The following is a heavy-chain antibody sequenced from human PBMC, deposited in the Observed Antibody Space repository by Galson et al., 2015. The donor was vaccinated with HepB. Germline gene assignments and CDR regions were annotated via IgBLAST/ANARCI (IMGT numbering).Heavy chain of an antibody. V-gene: IGHV3-64D*06. CDR1: GFTFSSYA. CDR2: ISSNGGST. CDR3: VKVYHVEKPRPSYSNQLGAPGY. Sequence: SLRLSCAASGFTFSSYAIHWVRQAPGKGLEYVSAISSNGGSTYYADSVKGRFTISRDNSKNTLYLQMSSLRAEDTAVYYCVKVYHVEKPRPSYSNQLGAPGYWGQGTLVTVSS. J-gene: IGHJ4*02. D-gene: IGHD4-11*01.